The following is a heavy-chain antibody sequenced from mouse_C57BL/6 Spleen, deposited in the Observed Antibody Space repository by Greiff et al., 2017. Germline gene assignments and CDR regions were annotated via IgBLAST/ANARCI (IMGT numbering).Heavy chain of an antibody. D-gene: IGHD2-2*01. CDR1: GFTFSDFY. CDR2: SRNKANDYTT. Sequence: EVKLMESGGGLVQSGRSLRLSCATSGFTFSDFYMEWVRQAPGKGLEWIAASRNKANDYTTEYSASVKGRFIVSRDTSQSILYLQMNALRAEDTAIYYCARDADGYGYAMDYWGQGTSVTVSS. CDR3: ARDADGYGYAMDY. J-gene: IGHJ4*01. V-gene: IGHV7-1*01.